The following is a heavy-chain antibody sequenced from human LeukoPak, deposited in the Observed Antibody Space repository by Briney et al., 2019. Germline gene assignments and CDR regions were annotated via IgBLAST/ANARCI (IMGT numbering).Heavy chain of an antibody. J-gene: IGHJ4*02. CDR2: INPNSGGT. Sequence: ASVKVSCKASGYTFTGYYMHWVRQAPGQGLEWMGWINPNSGGTNYAQKFQGRVTMTRDTSISTAYMELSRLRSDDTAVYYCARDLGSHLDYYDSSGCALGYWGQGTLVTVSS. D-gene: IGHD3-22*01. V-gene: IGHV1-2*02. CDR3: ARDLGSHLDYYDSSGCALGY. CDR1: GYTFTGYY.